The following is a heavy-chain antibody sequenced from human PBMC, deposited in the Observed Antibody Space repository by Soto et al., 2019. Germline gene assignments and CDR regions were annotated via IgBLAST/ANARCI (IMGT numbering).Heavy chain of an antibody. CDR1: GFKFSGYG. J-gene: IGHJ4*02. Sequence: VQLVNSGGALVQPGGSLRLSCAASGFKFSGYGMNWVRQAPGKGLEWVSYISSGSGTRTYASSVRGRFTISRDNARSSLYLQLNSLRDDDTGVYYCARGGIGRPDYWGQGTLVLVSS. D-gene: IGHD6-13*01. CDR2: ISSGSGTR. CDR3: ARGGIGRPDY. V-gene: IGHV3-48*02.